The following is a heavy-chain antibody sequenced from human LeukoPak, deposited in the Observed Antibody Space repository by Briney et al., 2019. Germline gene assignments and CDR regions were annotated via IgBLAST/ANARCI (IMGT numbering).Heavy chain of an antibody. D-gene: IGHD6-6*01. CDR1: GGSISSGGYY. Sequence: SQTLSLTCTVSGGSISSGGYYWSWIRQHPGKGLEWIGYIYYSGSTYYNPSLKSRVTISVDTSKNQFSLKLSSVTAADTAVYYCARSAYSSSSAVVDCWGQGTLVTVSS. J-gene: IGHJ4*02. CDR2: IYYSGST. V-gene: IGHV4-31*03. CDR3: ARSAYSSSSAVVDC.